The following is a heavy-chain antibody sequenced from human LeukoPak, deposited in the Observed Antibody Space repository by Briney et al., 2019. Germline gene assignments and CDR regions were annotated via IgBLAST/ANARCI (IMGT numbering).Heavy chain of an antibody. CDR2: IKHDGSEK. CDR3: ARDQSYRKNHDAFDI. J-gene: IGHJ3*02. D-gene: IGHD2-2*02. V-gene: IGHV3-7*01. CDR1: GFPFSRFW. Sequence: GGSLRLSCAASGFPFSRFWMTWVRQAPGKGLEFVANIKHDGSEKYYVDSVKGRFTISRDNDKNSLFLQMDSLRAEDTAVYYCARDQSYRKNHDAFDIWGQGTMVTVSS.